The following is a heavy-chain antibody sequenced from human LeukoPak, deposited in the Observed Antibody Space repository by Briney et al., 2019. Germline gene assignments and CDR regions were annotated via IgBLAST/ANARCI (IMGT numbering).Heavy chain of an antibody. CDR2: INHSGST. D-gene: IGHD3-3*01. J-gene: IGHJ6*02. CDR3: AGYYSSIYGMDV. CDR1: GGSFSGYF. V-gene: IGHV4-34*01. Sequence: PSETLSLTCAVNGGSFSGYFWSWIRQPPGKGLEWIGEINHSGSTYYNASLKSRITISVDTSKRQFSLRMNSVTAADTAVYFCAGYYSSIYGMDVWGQGTSVTVSS.